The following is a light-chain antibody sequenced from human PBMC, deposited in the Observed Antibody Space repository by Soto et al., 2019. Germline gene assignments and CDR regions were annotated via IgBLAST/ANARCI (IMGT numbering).Light chain of an antibody. J-gene: IGKJ4*01. V-gene: IGKV1-16*02. CDR1: QDIKNH. CDR3: QQYQNYPVT. CDR2: AAS. Sequence: DVQMTQSPSSLSASVGDRVTITCRASQDIKNHLAWFQQKPGLAPKSLIYAASSLQSGVPSNFSGSGSGTDFTLSISSLQPEDFATYYCQQYQNYPVTFGGGTKVEIK.